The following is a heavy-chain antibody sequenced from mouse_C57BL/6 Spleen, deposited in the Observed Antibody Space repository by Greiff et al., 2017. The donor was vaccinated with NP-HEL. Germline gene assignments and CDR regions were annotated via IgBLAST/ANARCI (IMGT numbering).Heavy chain of an antibody. D-gene: IGHD1-1*01. Sequence: QVHVKQSGAELARPGASVKLSCKASGYTFTSYGISWVKQRTGQGLEWIGEIYPRSGNTYYNEKFKGKATLTADKSSSTAYMELRSLTSEDSAVYFCARPPSTVGPYWGQGTTLTVSS. CDR3: ARPPSTVGPY. CDR2: IYPRSGNT. V-gene: IGHV1-81*01. CDR1: GYTFTSYG. J-gene: IGHJ2*01.